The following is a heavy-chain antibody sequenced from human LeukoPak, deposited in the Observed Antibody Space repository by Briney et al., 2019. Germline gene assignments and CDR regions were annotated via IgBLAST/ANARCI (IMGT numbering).Heavy chain of an antibody. CDR3: ARDSAQYESSGFDAFDI. J-gene: IGHJ3*02. V-gene: IGHV1-69*13. CDR1: GDTSGTYI. Sequence: SVTVSCKASGDTSGTYIISWVRQAPGQRLEWMGGVMPMFGTPSYAQKFQDRVTITADESTSTAYMELSSLTSDDTAVYYCARDSAQYESSGFDAFDIWGQGTTVTVSS. CDR2: VMPMFGTP. D-gene: IGHD3-22*01.